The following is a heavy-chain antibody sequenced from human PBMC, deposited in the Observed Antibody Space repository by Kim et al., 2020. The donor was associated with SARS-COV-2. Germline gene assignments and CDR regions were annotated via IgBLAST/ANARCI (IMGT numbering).Heavy chain of an antibody. Sequence: SETLSLTCTVSGGSINDYYWSWIRQPPGKGLEWVGYIYYSGSTNYNPSLKSRVTILVDRVRKQFSLKLRSVTAADTAVYYCARLNSSWSRMDVWGQGTTVTVSS. CDR2: IYYSGST. J-gene: IGHJ6*02. CDR1: GGSINDYY. V-gene: IGHV4-59*01. CDR3: ARLNSSWSRMDV. D-gene: IGHD6-6*01.